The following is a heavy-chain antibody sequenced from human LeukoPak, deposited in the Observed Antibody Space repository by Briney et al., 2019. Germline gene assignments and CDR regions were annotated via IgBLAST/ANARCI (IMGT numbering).Heavy chain of an antibody. D-gene: IGHD1-14*01. CDR1: GGSISSSSYY. V-gene: IGHV4-39*01. J-gene: IGHJ4*02. CDR2: IYYSGSA. CDR3: ATTGRVIDY. Sequence: PSETLSLTCTVSGGSISSSSYYWGWIRQPPGKGLEWIGSIYYSGSAYYNPSLKCRVTISVDTSKNQVSLKLSSVTAADTAVYYCATTGRVIDYWGQGTLVTVSS.